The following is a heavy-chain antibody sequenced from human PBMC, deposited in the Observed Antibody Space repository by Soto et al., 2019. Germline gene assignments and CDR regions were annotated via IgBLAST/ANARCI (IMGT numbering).Heavy chain of an antibody. CDR1: GFTFDDYT. Sequence: EVQLVESGGVVVQPGGSLRLSCAASGFTFDDYTMHWVRQAPGKGLEWVSLISWDGGSTYYADSVKGRFTISRDNSKNPLYLQMNSLRTEDTALYYCAKALWFGELSPRYYGMDVWGQGTTVTVSS. D-gene: IGHD3-10*01. V-gene: IGHV3-43*01. J-gene: IGHJ6*02. CDR2: ISWDGGST. CDR3: AKALWFGELSPRYYGMDV.